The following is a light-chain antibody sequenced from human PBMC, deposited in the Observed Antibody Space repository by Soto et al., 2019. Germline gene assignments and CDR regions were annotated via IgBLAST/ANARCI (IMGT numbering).Light chain of an antibody. V-gene: IGLV2-11*01. Sequence: QSALTQPRSVSGSPGQSVTISCTGTSSDVGGYNYVSWYQQYPGKAPKLILYDVNKRPSGVPDRFSGSKSGDTASLTISGLQGEDEADYSCCSYAGGHIHVLFGGGTKLTVL. CDR2: DVN. CDR3: CSYAGGHIHVL. J-gene: IGLJ2*01. CDR1: SSDVGGYNY.